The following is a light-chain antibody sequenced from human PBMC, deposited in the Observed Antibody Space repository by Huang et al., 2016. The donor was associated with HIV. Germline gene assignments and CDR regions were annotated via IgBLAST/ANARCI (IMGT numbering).Light chain of an antibody. CDR1: QSLLHSNGYNY. V-gene: IGKV2-28*01. J-gene: IGKJ2*01. CDR2: LAS. CDR3: MRALQTPMFT. Sequence: DIVMTQSPLSLPVTPGEPASISYRSSQSLLHSNGYNYLDWYLQKPGQSPQLLIYLASNRASGVPDRFSGSGSGTDFTLKINRVEAEDVGVYYCMRALQTPMFTFGQGTKLEIK.